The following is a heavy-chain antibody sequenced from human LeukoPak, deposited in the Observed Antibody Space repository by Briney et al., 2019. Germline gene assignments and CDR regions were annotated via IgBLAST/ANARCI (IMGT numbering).Heavy chain of an antibody. CDR1: GFTFSSYW. CDR3: IRTLIVATSPYMDV. Sequence: EGSLRLSCAASGFTFSSYWMHWVRQAPGKGLVWVSRVNSDGTGTTYADSVEGRFTISRDNAKNTVYLQMHSLRAEDTAIYYCIRTLIVATSPYMDVWGKGTTVTVSS. J-gene: IGHJ6*03. CDR2: VNSDGTGT. D-gene: IGHD5-12*01. V-gene: IGHV3-74*01.